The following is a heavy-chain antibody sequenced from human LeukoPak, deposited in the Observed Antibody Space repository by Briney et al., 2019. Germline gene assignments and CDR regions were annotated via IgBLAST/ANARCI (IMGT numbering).Heavy chain of an antibody. CDR1: GYTFTTYA. CDR3: AKDRDYLSADAFDI. V-gene: IGHV7-4-1*02. CDR2: INTNTGNP. J-gene: IGHJ3*02. D-gene: IGHD3-16*01. Sequence: ASVKVSCKASGYTFTTYAMNWVRQAPGQGLEWMGWINTNTGNPTYAQGFTGRFVFSLDTSVSTAYLQISSLKAEDTAVYYCAKDRDYLSADAFDIWGQGTMVTVSS.